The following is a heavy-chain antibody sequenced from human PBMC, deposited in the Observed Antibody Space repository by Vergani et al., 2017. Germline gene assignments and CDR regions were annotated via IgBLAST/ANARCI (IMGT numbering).Heavy chain of an antibody. D-gene: IGHD2-21*02. V-gene: IGHV4-59*01. J-gene: IGHJ3*02. CDR2: IYYCGST. CDR3: AWDPYCCGDCYGGAFEI. CDR1: GGSISSYY. Sequence: QVQLQESGPGLVKPSATLSLTCTVSGGSISSYYWNWIRQPPGKGLELFGYIYYCGSTNYNPSLTRLVTISVDTSKHQFSLKLSSVTAADTAVYYCAWDPYCCGDCYGGAFEIWGQGTMVTVSS.